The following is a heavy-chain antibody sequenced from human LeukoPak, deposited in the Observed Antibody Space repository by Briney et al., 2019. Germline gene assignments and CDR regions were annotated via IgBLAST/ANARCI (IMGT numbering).Heavy chain of an antibody. D-gene: IGHD3-3*01. Sequence: GESLRISCRGSGYTFSSYWIGWVRQMPGKGLEWVGIIYPGDSDTRYSPSLQGQVTISVDTSIGTAYLQWSSLKASDTAIYYCARQNDFRLDYWGQGTLVTVSS. V-gene: IGHV5-51*01. CDR2: IYPGDSDT. CDR1: GYTFSSYW. CDR3: ARQNDFRLDY. J-gene: IGHJ4*02.